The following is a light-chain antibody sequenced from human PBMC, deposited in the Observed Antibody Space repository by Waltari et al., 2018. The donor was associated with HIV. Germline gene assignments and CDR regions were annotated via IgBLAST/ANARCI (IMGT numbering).Light chain of an antibody. CDR3: HQRSNWPLT. J-gene: IGKJ4*01. Sequence: EIVLTQSPATLSLSPGKRATLSCTASQSIGSYLAWYQQKPGQAPRLLIYDSSNRASGIPARFSGSGSGTDFTLTINSLEPEDFAVYYCHQRSNWPLTFGGGTKVEI. CDR2: DSS. V-gene: IGKV3-11*01. CDR1: QSIGSY.